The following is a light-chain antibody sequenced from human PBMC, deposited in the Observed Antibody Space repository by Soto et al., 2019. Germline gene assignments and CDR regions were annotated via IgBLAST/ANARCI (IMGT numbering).Light chain of an antibody. J-gene: IGKJ5*01. V-gene: IGKV3-20*01. CDR1: QSVSSSY. Sequence: IVLTHSPGTLSFSGGEIATLSFRASQSVSSSYLAWYQHKPGQAPRLLIYATSSRATGIPDRFSGSGPGTDFTLTISRLEPEDFAVYYCQQYGSSPITFGQGTRLEIK. CDR3: QQYGSSPIT. CDR2: ATS.